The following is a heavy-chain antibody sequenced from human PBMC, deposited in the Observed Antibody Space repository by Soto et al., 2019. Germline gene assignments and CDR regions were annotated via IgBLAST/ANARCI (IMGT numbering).Heavy chain of an antibody. CDR3: AKDQGIAASHGVD. D-gene: IGHD6-13*01. CDR2: ISNDGSVK. CDR1: GFTFNNYG. V-gene: IGHV3-30*18. J-gene: IGHJ3*01. Sequence: QVQLVESGGGVVQPGRSLRLSCAASGFTFNNYGMHWVRQAPGKGLEWVATISNDGSVKYYADSVKGRLTISRDNSKNTVYLQMNSLRAEDTALYYCAKDQGIAASHGVDWGQGTMVTVSS.